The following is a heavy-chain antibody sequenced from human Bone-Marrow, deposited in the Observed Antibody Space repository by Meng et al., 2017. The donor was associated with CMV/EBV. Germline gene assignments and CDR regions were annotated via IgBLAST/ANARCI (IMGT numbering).Heavy chain of an antibody. D-gene: IGHD2-2*03. Sequence: SETLSLTCAVYGGSFSGYYWSWIRQPPGKGLEWIGEINHSGSTNYNPSLKSRVTISVDTSKNQFSLKLSSVTAADTAVYYCARGLRGYSDYWGQGTLVTVSS. CDR1: GGSFSGYY. CDR2: INHSGST. V-gene: IGHV4-34*01. CDR3: ARGLRGYSDY. J-gene: IGHJ4*02.